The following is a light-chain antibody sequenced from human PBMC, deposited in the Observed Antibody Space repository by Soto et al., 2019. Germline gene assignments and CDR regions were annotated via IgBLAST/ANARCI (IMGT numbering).Light chain of an antibody. Sequence: LGWYQHRPGKAPRIRIYDASTLESGVPSRLSGSGSGTELTLTINNMQPDDLATYICQQYKSYSTFGRGTKVDIK. J-gene: IGKJ1*01. CDR2: DAS. CDR3: QQYKSYST. V-gene: IGKV1-5*01.